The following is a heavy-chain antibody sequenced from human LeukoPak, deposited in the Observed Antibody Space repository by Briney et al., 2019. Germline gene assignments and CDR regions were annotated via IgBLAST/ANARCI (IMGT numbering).Heavy chain of an antibody. V-gene: IGHV3-74*01. CDR2: INSDGSSA. CDR3: ARAGGYYYYYMDV. CDR1: GFNFSIYW. Sequence: AGGSLRLSCAASGFNFSIYWMHWVRQAPGKGLVWVSRINSDGSSAIYAHSVKGRFTFSRDNAKNMLYLQMDSLRAEDTAVYYCARAGGYYYYYMDVWGKGTRVTVSS. J-gene: IGHJ6*03. D-gene: IGHD2-15*01.